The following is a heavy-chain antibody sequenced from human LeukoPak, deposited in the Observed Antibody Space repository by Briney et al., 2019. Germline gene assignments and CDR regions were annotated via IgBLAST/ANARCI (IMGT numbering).Heavy chain of an antibody. CDR2: ISGDGGST. V-gene: IGHV3-43*02. D-gene: IGHD6-19*01. CDR3: AKVYLKYSSGWYDY. J-gene: IGHJ4*02. Sequence: GGSLRLSCAASGFTSGDYAMHWVRQAPGKGLEWVSLISGDGGSTYYADSVKGRFTISRDNSKNSLYLQMNSLRTEDTALYYCAKVYLKYSSGWYDYWGQGTLVTVSS. CDR1: GFTSGDYA.